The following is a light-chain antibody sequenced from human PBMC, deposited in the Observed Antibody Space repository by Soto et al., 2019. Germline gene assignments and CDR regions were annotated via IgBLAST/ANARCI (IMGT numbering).Light chain of an antibody. CDR2: EGS. CDR1: SREFGRYKL. J-gene: IGLJ2*01. Sequence: QSVLTQPAPVSGSPGQSITISCTGNSREFGRYKLVSWYQQHPGKAPKLMIYEGSKRPSGVSNRFSGSKSGNTASLTISGLQAEDEADYYCCSYAGSSTFVVFGGGTQLTVL. CDR3: CSYAGSSTFVV. V-gene: IGLV2-23*03.